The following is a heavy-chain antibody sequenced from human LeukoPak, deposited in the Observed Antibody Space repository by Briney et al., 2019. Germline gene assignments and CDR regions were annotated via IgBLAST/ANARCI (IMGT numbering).Heavy chain of an antibody. J-gene: IGHJ4*02. Sequence: GSLRLSCAASGFTFSSYSMNWVRQAPGKGLEWIGYIYYSGSTNYNPSLKSRVTISVDTSKNQFSLKLSSVTAADTAVYYCARIRAAAGDYWGQGTLVTVSS. D-gene: IGHD6-13*01. CDR3: ARIRAAAGDY. V-gene: IGHV4-59*12. CDR2: IYYSGST. CDR1: GFTFSSYS.